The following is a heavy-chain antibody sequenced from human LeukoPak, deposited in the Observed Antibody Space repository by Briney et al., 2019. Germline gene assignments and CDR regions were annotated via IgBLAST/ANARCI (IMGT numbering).Heavy chain of an antibody. J-gene: IGHJ4*02. CDR1: GFTFSSYA. D-gene: IGHD2-8*01. V-gene: IGHV3-23*01. CDR2: ISGSGGST. CDR3: AKDPTSYCTNGVCYTPPYYFDY. Sequence: GGSLRLSCAASGFTFSSYAMSWVRQAPGKGLEWVRAISGSGGSTYYADSVKGRFTISRDNSKNTLYLQMNSLRAEDTAVYYCAKDPTSYCTNGVCYTPPYYFDYWGQGTLVTGSS.